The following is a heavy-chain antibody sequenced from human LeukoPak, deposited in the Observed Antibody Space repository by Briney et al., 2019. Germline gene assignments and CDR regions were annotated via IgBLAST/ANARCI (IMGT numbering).Heavy chain of an antibody. D-gene: IGHD3-10*01. J-gene: IGHJ4*02. CDR3: AKQLDSGNYYPTGDDY. CDR1: GFTLTSYA. V-gene: IGHV3-23*01. Sequence: ESGGSLRLSCAASGFTLTSYATSWVRQAPGKGLEWVSAISGRGADTYYADSVKGRFTISRDTSKNTQYLQMNSLRDEDTAVYYCAKQLDSGNYYPTGDDYWGQGTLVTVSS. CDR2: ISGRGADT.